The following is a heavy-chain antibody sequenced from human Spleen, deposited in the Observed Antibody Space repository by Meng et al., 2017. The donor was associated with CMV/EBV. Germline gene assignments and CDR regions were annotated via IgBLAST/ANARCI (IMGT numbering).Heavy chain of an antibody. CDR1: GFTFSTYW. CDR3: ARESDVAANLPDY. J-gene: IGHJ4*02. Sequence: EVQLVECVGGLVQSGGSLRLSCAASGFTFSTYWMHWVRQAPGKGLVWVSRINTDGSSTSYADSVKGRFTTSRDNAKNTLYLQMNSLRAEDTAVYYCARESDVAANLPDYWGQGTLVTVSS. D-gene: IGHD2-15*01. V-gene: IGHV3-74*01. CDR2: INTDGSST.